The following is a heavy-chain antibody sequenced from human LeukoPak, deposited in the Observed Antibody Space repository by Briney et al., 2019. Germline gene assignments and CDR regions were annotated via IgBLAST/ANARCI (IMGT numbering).Heavy chain of an antibody. J-gene: IGHJ4*02. CDR1: GLPIGDFA. V-gene: IGHV3-43*02. CDR3: ARESGKFDY. CDR2: ISGDGVST. Sequence: GGSLRLSCVASGLPIGDFAMHWVRQAPGKGLEWVSLISGDGVSTFYAGSVKGRFSISRDNSKNSLSLEMNSLRTEDTAMYYCARESGKFDYWGQGTLVAVSS.